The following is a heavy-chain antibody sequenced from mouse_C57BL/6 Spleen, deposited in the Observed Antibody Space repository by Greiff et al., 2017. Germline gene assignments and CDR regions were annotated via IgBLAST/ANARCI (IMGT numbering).Heavy chain of an antibody. Sequence: QVQLQQPGAELVRPGTSVKLSCKASGYTFTSYWMHWVKQRPGQGLEWIGVIDPSDSYTNYNQKFKGKATLTVDTSSSTAYMQLSSLPSEDSAVYYCARDLFAYWGQGTLVTVSA. CDR3: ARDLFAY. V-gene: IGHV1-59*01. J-gene: IGHJ3*01. CDR1: GYTFTSYW. CDR2: IDPSDSYT.